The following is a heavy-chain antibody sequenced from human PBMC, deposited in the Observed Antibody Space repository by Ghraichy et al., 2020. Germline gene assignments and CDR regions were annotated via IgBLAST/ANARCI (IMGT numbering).Heavy chain of an antibody. J-gene: IGHJ6*02. V-gene: IGHV4-59*08. D-gene: IGHD5-18*01. Sequence: SETLSLICTVSGGSIRSYYWSWIRHPPGKGLEWIGYVYYNGNTDYSPSLKSRATISVDTSTNQFSLRLTSVTAADTAVYYCARRGRGYSLYFYGLDIWGQGTTVTVSS. CDR2: VYYNGNT. CDR3: ARRGRGYSLYFYGLDI. CDR1: GGSIRSYY.